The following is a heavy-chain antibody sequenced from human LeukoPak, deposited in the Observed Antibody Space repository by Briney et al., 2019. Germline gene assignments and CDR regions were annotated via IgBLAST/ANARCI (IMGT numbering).Heavy chain of an antibody. Sequence: GGSLRLSCAASGFTFSTYAMSWVRQAPGKGLEWVSAISGSGGSTYYADSVKGRFTISRDNSKDTLYLQMNSLRAEDTAVYYCAKAGYYYDSSGYYDRSRYFDLWGRGTLVTVSS. J-gene: IGHJ2*01. V-gene: IGHV3-23*01. CDR3: AKAGYYYDSSGYYDRSRYFDL. CDR2: ISGSGGST. D-gene: IGHD3-22*01. CDR1: GFTFSTYA.